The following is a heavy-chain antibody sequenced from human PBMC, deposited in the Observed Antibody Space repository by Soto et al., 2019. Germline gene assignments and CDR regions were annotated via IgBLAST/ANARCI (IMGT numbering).Heavy chain of an antibody. Sequence: QVQLQESGPGLVKPSQTLSLTCTVSGGSISSGGYYWSWIRQHPGKGLEWIGYIYYSGSTYYNPSRKSRVTISVDTSKNQFSLKLSSVTAADTAVYYCARDRRGYGDSSPNPGYYYYYGMDVWGQGTTVTVSS. J-gene: IGHJ6*02. CDR2: IYYSGST. V-gene: IGHV4-31*03. CDR3: ARDRRGYGDSSPNPGYYYYYGMDV. CDR1: GGSISSGGYY. D-gene: IGHD4-17*01.